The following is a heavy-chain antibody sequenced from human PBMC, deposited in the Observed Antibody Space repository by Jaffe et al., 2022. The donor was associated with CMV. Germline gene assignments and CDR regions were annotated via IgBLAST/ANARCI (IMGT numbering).Heavy chain of an antibody. V-gene: IGHV3-9*01. Sequence: EVQLVESGGGLVQPGRSLRLSCAASGFTFDDYAMHWVRQAPGKGLEWVSGISWNSGSIVYADSVKGRFTISRDNAKNSLYLQMNSLRNEDTALYYCAKDIRVDFWSGYTSGVGGMDVWGQGTTVTVSS. CDR3: AKDIRVDFWSGYTSGVGGMDV. CDR2: ISWNSGSI. D-gene: IGHD3-3*01. J-gene: IGHJ6*02. CDR1: GFTFDDYA.